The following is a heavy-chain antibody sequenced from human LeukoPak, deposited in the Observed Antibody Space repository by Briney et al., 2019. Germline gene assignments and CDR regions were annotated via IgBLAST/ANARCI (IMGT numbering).Heavy chain of an antibody. CDR2: ISDNGGIT. J-gene: IGHJ4*02. D-gene: IGHD3-22*01. Sequence: GGSLRLSCAASAFTFSSYAMSWVRQAPGKGLEWVSGISDNGGITYYADSVKGRFTISRDNAKNSLYLQMNSLRDEDTAVYYCARDSTYYYDSSGYRRELDYWGQGTLVTVSS. CDR3: ARDSTYYYDSSGYRRELDY. CDR1: AFTFSSYA. V-gene: IGHV3-23*01.